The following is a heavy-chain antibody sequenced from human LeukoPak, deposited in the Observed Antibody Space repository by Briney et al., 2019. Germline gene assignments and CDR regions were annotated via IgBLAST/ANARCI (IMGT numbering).Heavy chain of an antibody. CDR2: IYSGGST. CDR1: GFTVSSNY. V-gene: IGHV3-53*04. CDR3: ASSTSSGSYFGTDY. D-gene: IGHD3-10*01. J-gene: IGHJ4*02. Sequence: PGGSLRLSCEASGFTVSSNYMSWVRQAPGKGLEWVSVIYSGGSTYYADSVKGRFTISRHNSKNTLYLQMNSLRAEDTAVYYCASSTSSGSYFGTDYWGQGTLVTVSS.